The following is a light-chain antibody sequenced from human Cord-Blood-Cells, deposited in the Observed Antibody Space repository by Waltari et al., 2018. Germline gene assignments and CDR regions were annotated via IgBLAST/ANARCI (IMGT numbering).Light chain of an antibody. CDR2: EGS. V-gene: IGLV2-23*01. Sequence: QSALTQPASVSGSPGQSITISCTGTSSDVGRYNLVSWYQQHPGKAPKLMIYEGSKRPSGVSNRFSGSKSGNTASLTISGLQAGDEADYYCCSYAGSSTYVFGTGTKVTVL. CDR1: SSDVGRYNL. J-gene: IGLJ1*01. CDR3: CSYAGSSTYV.